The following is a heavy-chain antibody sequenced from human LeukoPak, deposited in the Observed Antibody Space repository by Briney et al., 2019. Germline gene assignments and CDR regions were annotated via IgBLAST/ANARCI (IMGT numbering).Heavy chain of an antibody. J-gene: IGHJ5*02. Sequence: KPSETLSLTCTVSGGSISSYYWSWIRQPPGKGLEWIGYIYYSGSTNYNPSLKSRVTISVDTSKNQFSLKLSSVTAADTAVYYCARECSSTSCYHNWFDPWGQGTLVTVSS. D-gene: IGHD2-2*01. CDR3: ARECSSTSCYHNWFDP. CDR2: IYYSGST. V-gene: IGHV4-59*01. CDR1: GGSISSYY.